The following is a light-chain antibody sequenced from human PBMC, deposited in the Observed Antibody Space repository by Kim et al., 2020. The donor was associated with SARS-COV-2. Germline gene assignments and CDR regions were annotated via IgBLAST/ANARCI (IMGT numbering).Light chain of an antibody. J-gene: IGLJ2*01. CDR1: TGAVTSDHY. V-gene: IGLV7-46*01. Sequence: GGTLTHTCGSRTGAVTSDHYPYWFQQKPGHAPRTLIYDTRNKHPWTPARFSGSLLGGKAALTLSGAQPEDEAEYYCLLSYSGAHVVFGGGTQLTVL. CDR2: DTR. CDR3: LLSYSGAHVV.